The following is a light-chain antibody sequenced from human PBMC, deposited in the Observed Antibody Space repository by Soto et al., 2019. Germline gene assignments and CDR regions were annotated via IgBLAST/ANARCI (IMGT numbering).Light chain of an antibody. Sequence: EIVMTQSPATLSVSPGERATLSCRASQSVSSSYLAWYQQKPGQAPRLLIYGASSRATGMPARFSGSGSGTEFTLTISSLQSDDFAVYYCQQYNNWPRTFGQGTRLEIK. J-gene: IGKJ5*01. CDR1: QSVSSSY. CDR2: GAS. V-gene: IGKV3-15*01. CDR3: QQYNNWPRT.